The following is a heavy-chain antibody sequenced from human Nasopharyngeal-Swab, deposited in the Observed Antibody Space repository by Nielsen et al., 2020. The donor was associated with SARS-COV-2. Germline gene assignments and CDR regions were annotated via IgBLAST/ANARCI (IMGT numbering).Heavy chain of an antibody. Sequence: SETLSLTYTVLGGSISSYYCSGIRQPPGKGLEGIGYIYYSGSTNYNPSLKRRVTISVDTSKNQFSLKLSSVTAADTAVYYCARDRGYYDSSGPHNWFDPWGQGTLVTVSS. CDR2: IYYSGST. CDR1: GGSISSYY. J-gene: IGHJ5*02. CDR3: ARDRGYYDSSGPHNWFDP. V-gene: IGHV4-59*01. D-gene: IGHD3-22*01.